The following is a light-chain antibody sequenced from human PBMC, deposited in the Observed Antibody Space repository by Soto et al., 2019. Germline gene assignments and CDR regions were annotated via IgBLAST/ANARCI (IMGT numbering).Light chain of an antibody. CDR3: QQYNNWPLT. Sequence: EIVLTQSPGTLSLSPGERGTLSCRASQSVSSNLAWYQQKPGQAPRLLIYGASTRATGIPARFSGSGSGTEFTLTISSLQSEDFAVYYCQQYNNWPLTFGQGTRLEIK. CDR1: QSVSSN. J-gene: IGKJ5*01. V-gene: IGKV3-15*01. CDR2: GAS.